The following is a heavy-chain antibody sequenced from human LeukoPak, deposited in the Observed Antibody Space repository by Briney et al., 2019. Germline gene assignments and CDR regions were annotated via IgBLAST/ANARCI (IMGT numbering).Heavy chain of an antibody. J-gene: IGHJ4*02. D-gene: IGHD3-3*01. CDR2: VDGGGGGT. CDR1: GFTLSSYA. CDR3: ATTTATRTFYDFWSGYYYFDY. V-gene: IGHV3-23*01. Sequence: GGSLRLSCAASGFTLSSYAMTWVRQAPGRGLEWVSSVDGGGGGTYHADSVKGRFTISRDNSKNTLYLQMNSLRAEDTAVYYCATTTATRTFYDFWSGYYYFDYWGQGTLVTVSS.